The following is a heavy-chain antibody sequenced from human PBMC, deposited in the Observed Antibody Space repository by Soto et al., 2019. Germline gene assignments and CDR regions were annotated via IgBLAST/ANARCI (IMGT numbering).Heavy chain of an antibody. Sequence: GGSLRLSCAASGFAFSSHPMSWVRQAPEKGLEWVAGISDGGDLTYNADSVRGRFTISRDNSRNTLYLQMNSLRAEDTAVYYCARRVIGTSRAFDIWGQGTMVTVSS. J-gene: IGHJ3*02. CDR2: ISDGGDLT. V-gene: IGHV3-23*01. CDR1: GFAFSSHP. CDR3: ARRVIGTSRAFDI.